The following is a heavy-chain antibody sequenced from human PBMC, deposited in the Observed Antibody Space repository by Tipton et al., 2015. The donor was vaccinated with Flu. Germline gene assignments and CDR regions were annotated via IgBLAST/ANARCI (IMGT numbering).Heavy chain of an antibody. V-gene: IGHV3-49*03. CDR3: AKVIPELVAGLDS. J-gene: IGHJ4*02. D-gene: IGHD6-19*01. CDR2: IRSKLNGGAT. Sequence: RSLRLSCTASGFTFGGYSMTWFRQAPGKGLEWVGFIRSKLNGGATEYAASVKGRFTMSRDDAKSIAYLQMNSLKTEDTAVYYCAKVIPELVAGLDSWGQGTLVTVSS. CDR1: GFTFGGYS.